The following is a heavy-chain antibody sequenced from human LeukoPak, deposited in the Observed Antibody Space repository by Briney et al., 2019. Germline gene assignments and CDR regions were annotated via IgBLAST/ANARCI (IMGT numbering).Heavy chain of an antibody. D-gene: IGHD2-21*02. CDR3: ARVGCGGDCYYWFDP. V-gene: IGHV4-39*07. CDR2: IYYSGST. J-gene: IGHJ5*02. Sequence: PSETLSLTCTVSGGSISSSSYYWGWIRQPPGKGLEWIGSIYYSGSTYYNPSLKSRVTISVDTSKNQFSLKLSSVTAADTAVYYCARVGCGGDCYYWFDPWGQGTLVTVSS. CDR1: GGSISSSSYY.